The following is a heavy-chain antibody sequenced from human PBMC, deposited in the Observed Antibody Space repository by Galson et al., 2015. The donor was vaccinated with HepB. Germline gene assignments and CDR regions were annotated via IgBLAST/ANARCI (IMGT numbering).Heavy chain of an antibody. Sequence: TLSLTCAVSGGSISSGGYSWSWIRQPPGKGLEWIGYIYYSGSTYYNPSLKSRVTISVDTPKNQFSLKLSSVTAADTAVYYCASGELHSSSPSGYWGQGTLVTVSS. CDR2: IYYSGST. J-gene: IGHJ4*02. CDR1: GGSISSGGYS. D-gene: IGHD2-2*01. V-gene: IGHV4-30-4*07. CDR3: ASGELHSSSPSGY.